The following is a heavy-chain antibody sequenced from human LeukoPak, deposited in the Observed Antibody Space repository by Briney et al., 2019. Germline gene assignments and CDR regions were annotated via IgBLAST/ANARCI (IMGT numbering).Heavy chain of an antibody. CDR2: INSDGSWT. CDR3: VSFYETY. J-gene: IGHJ4*02. V-gene: IGHV3-74*01. D-gene: IGHD2/OR15-2a*01. Sequence: GGSLRLSCAASGNYWMHWVRQVPGKGLVWVSHINSDGSWTSYTDSVKGRFTISKDNAKNTVYLQMNSLRAEDTAVYYCVSFYETYWGRGTLVTVSS. CDR1: GNYW.